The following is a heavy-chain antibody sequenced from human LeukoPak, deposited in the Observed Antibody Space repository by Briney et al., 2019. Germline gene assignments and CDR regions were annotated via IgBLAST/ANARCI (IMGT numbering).Heavy chain of an antibody. D-gene: IGHD3-3*01. J-gene: IGHJ5*02. Sequence: GGSLRLSCAASGFTFSSYSMNWVRQAPGKGLEWVSSISSSSSYIYYADSVKGRFTISRDNAKNSLYLQMNSLRAEDTAVYYCASGMTLRFLEWLSSWGQGTLVTVSS. V-gene: IGHV3-21*01. CDR3: ASGMTLRFLEWLSS. CDR2: ISSSSSYI. CDR1: GFTFSSYS.